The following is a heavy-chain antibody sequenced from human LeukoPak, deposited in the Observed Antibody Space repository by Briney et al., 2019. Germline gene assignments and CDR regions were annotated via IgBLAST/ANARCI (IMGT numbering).Heavy chain of an antibody. D-gene: IGHD4-23*01. J-gene: IGHJ6*02. V-gene: IGHV1-24*01. Sequence: ASVKVSCKVSGYTLTELSMHWVRQAPGKGLEWMGGFDPEDGETIYAQKFQGRVTMTEDTSTDTAYMELSSLRSEDTAVYYCATAPPATVVPRYYSYGMDVGAKGPRSPSP. CDR1: GYTLTELS. CDR2: FDPEDGET. CDR3: ATAPPATVVPRYYSYGMDV.